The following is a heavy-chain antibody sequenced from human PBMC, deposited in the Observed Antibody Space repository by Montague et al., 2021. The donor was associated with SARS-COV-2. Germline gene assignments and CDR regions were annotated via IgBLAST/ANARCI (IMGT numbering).Heavy chain of an antibody. CDR2: IDDSGTT. CDR1: GGSLSTYY. V-gene: IGHV4-59*08. J-gene: IGHJ6*02. Sequence: SETLSLTCSVSGGSLSTYYCCWIRQPPGKGLEWIGYIDDSGTTRXNPSLRSRATISLDLSKNQFSLDLNSVTAADTAVYYCARNAYNHYGLDVWGQRTTVTVSS. CDR3: ARNAYNHYGLDV.